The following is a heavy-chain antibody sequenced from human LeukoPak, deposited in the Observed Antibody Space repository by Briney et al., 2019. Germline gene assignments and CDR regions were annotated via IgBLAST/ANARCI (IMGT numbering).Heavy chain of an antibody. CDR2: IYHSGST. CDR1: GYSISSGYY. J-gene: IGHJ4*02. CDR3: ARQILNCSSTSCYASDFDY. D-gene: IGHD2-2*01. V-gene: IGHV4-38-2*02. Sequence: SETLSLTCTVSGYSISSGYYWGWIRQPPGNGLEWIGSIYHSGSTYYNPSLKSRVTISVDTSKNQFSLKLSSVTAADTAVYYCARQILNCSSTSCYASDFDYWGQGTLVTVSS.